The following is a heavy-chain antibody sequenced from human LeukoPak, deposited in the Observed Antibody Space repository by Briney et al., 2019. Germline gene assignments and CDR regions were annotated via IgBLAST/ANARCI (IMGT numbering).Heavy chain of an antibody. Sequence: PGGSLRLSCAASGFTFSSYGMHWVRQAPGKGLEWVAVISVDGSNKYYADSVKGRFTISRDNSKNTLYLQMNSLRAEDTAVYYCANFGLRSDGYNFGFDYWGQGTLVTVSS. J-gene: IGHJ4*02. V-gene: IGHV3-30*18. D-gene: IGHD5-24*01. CDR2: ISVDGSNK. CDR1: GFTFSSYG. CDR3: ANFGLRSDGYNFGFDY.